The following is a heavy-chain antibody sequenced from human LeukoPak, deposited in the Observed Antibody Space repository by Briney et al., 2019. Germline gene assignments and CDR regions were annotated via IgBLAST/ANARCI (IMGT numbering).Heavy chain of an antibody. V-gene: IGHV3-53*01. CDR1: GLTGSHNY. D-gene: IGHD4-17*01. CDR2: IHTNGDT. Sequence: GGSLRLSCAASGLTGSHNYVSWVRQAPGKGLEWVSAIHTNGDTCYADSVKGRFTISRDTSKNALYLQINSLRVEDTAVYYCIVFGDSNHWGQGTLVTVSS. CDR3: IVFGDSNH. J-gene: IGHJ5*02.